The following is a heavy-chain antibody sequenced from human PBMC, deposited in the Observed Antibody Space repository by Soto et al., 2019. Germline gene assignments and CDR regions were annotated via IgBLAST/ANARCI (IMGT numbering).Heavy chain of an antibody. J-gene: IGHJ4*02. D-gene: IGHD3-3*01. Sequence: SETLSVTCTVSGGSISSYYWSWIRQPPGKGLEWIGYIHYSGSTKYNPSLKSRVTISADTSKNQFSLKLSSVTAADTAVYYCARGHYDFWSGYFATIDYWGQGTLVTVSS. CDR3: ARGHYDFWSGYFATIDY. CDR2: IHYSGST. V-gene: IGHV4-59*08. CDR1: GGSISSYY.